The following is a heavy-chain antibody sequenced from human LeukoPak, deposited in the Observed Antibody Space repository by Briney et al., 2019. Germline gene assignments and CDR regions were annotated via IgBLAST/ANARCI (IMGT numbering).Heavy chain of an antibody. CDR1: GLTFSNYA. D-gene: IGHD2-2*02. CDR3: AKNTNTDWFDP. J-gene: IGHJ5*02. Sequence: PGASLRLSCAASGLTFSNYAMSWVRQAPGKGLEWVSAISGSGGSTYYADSVKGRFTNSRDNSKNTLYLQMNSLRAEDTALYYCAKNTNTDWFDPWGQGTLLTVSS. V-gene: IGHV3-23*01. CDR2: ISGSGGST.